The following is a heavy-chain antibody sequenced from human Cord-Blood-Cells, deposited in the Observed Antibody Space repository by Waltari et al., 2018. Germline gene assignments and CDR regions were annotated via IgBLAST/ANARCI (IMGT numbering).Heavy chain of an antibody. CDR1: GFTFSSYS. CDR3: ARDLPDFWSGYYNYYYGMDV. Sequence: EVQLVESGGGLVQPGGSLRLSCAASGFTFSSYSMNWVRQAPGNGVEWVSYSSSSSSNIYYADSVKGRFTISRDNAKNSMYLQMNSLRAEDTAVYYCARDLPDFWSGYYNYYYGMDVWGQGP. CDR2: SSSSSSNI. J-gene: IGHJ6*02. V-gene: IGHV3-48*01. D-gene: IGHD3-3*01.